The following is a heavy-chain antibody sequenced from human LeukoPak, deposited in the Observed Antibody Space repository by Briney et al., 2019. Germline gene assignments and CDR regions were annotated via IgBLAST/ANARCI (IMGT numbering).Heavy chain of an antibody. CDR1: GFTFGDYA. J-gene: IGHJ4*02. CDR2: IRSKAYGGTT. V-gene: IGHV3-49*04. CDR3: TRDLQYYDILTGYYGIDY. D-gene: IGHD3-9*01. Sequence: PGGSLRLSCAASGFTFGDYAMSWVRQAPGKGLEWVGFIRSKAYGGTTEYAASVKGRFTISRDDSKSIAYLQMNSLKTEDTAVYYCTRDLQYYDILTGYYGIDYRGQGTLVTVSS.